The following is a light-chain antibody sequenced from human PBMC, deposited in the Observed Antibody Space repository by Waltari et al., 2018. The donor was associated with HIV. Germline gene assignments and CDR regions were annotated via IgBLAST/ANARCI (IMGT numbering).Light chain of an antibody. CDR2: LGS. CDR3: MQARQTLFT. CDR1: QSLLHSNGYNY. J-gene: IGKJ3*01. V-gene: IGKV2-28*01. Sequence: DIVMTQSPLSLSVTPGQPASISCRSSQSLLHSNGYNYLDWYLQKPGQSPQLLIYLGSNRASGVPDRFSGSGLGTDFTLKISRVEAEDVGVYYCMQARQTLFTFGPGTKVDIK.